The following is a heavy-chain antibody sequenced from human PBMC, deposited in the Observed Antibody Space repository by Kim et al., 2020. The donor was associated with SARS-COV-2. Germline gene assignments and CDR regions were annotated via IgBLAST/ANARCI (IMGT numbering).Heavy chain of an antibody. CDR2: ISYDGSNK. CDR1: GFTFSSYA. V-gene: IGHV3-30*04. CDR3: AREGYDILTGHEAFDI. D-gene: IGHD3-9*01. Sequence: GGSLRLSCAASGFTFSSYAMHWVRQAPGKGLEWVAVISYDGSNKYYADSVKGRFTISRDNSKNTLYLQMNSLRAEDTAVYYCAREGYDILTGHEAFDIWGQGKMVTVSS. J-gene: IGHJ3*02.